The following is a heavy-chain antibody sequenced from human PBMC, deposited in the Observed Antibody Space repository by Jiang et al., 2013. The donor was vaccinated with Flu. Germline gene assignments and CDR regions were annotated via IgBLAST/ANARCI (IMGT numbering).Heavy chain of an antibody. V-gene: IGHV4-39*01. CDR2: IYYSGST. CDR1: GGSISSSSYY. Sequence: RLLKPSETLSLTCTVSGGSISSSSYYWGWIRQPPGKGLEWIGSIYYSGSTYYNPSLKSRVTISVDTSKNQFSLKLSSVTAADTAVYYCARLLREDVPAASYYFDYWGQGTLVTVSS. J-gene: IGHJ4*02. D-gene: IGHD2-2*01. CDR3: ARLLREDVPAASYYFDY.